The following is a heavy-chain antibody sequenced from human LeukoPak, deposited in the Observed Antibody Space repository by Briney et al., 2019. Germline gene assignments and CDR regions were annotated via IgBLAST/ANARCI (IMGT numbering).Heavy chain of an antibody. CDR1: GFTFSSYS. Sequence: PGGSLRLSCAASGFTFSSYSMNWVRQAPGKGLEWVSSISSSSSYIYYADPVKGRFTISRDNAKNSLYLQMNSLRAEDTAVYYCARYVRIAARHSYYGMDVWGQGTTVTVSS. V-gene: IGHV3-21*01. D-gene: IGHD6-6*01. CDR3: ARYVRIAARHSYYGMDV. CDR2: ISSSSSYI. J-gene: IGHJ6*02.